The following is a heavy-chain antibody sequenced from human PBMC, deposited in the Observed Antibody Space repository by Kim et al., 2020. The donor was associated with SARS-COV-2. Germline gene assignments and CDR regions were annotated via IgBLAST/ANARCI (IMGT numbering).Heavy chain of an antibody. J-gene: IGHJ6*02. CDR3: ARDKKIQLWSPLSYYYYGMDV. CDR1: GFTFSSYA. D-gene: IGHD5-18*01. V-gene: IGHV3-30*04. CDR2: ISYDGSNK. Sequence: GGSLRLSCAASGFTFSSYAMHWVRQAPGKGLEWVAVISYDGSNKYYSDSVKGRFTISRDNSKNTLYLQMNSLRAEDTAVYYCARDKKIQLWSPLSYYYYGMDVWGQGTTVTVSS.